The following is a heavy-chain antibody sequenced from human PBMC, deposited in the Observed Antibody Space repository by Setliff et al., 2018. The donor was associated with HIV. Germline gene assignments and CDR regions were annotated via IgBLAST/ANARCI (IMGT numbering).Heavy chain of an antibody. D-gene: IGHD5-18*01. CDR2: VTPSGAT. CDR1: GGSFGGFY. J-gene: IGHJ4*02. V-gene: IGHV4-34*01. CDR3: SNWNTTIDADS. Sequence: TSETLSLTCAVYGGSFGGFYWTFIRQSPGKGLEWIGEVTPSGATNYLPSLKSRVTMSLDTSKNQFSLKLTSVTAADTALYYCSNWNTTIDADSWGQGTLVTVSS.